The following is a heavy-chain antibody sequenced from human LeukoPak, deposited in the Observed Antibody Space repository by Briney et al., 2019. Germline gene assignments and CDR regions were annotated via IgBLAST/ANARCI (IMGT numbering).Heavy chain of an antibody. J-gene: IGHJ4*02. CDR1: GGSFSGYY. D-gene: IGHD1-26*01. CDR3: ARETPSGSYVDY. Sequence: PSETLSLTCAVYGGSFSGYYWSWIRQPPGKGLEWIGYIYYSGSTYYNPSLKSRVTISVDTSKNQFSLKLSSVTAADTAVYYCARETPSGSYVDYWGQGTLVTVSS. CDR2: IYYSGST. V-gene: IGHV4-59*01.